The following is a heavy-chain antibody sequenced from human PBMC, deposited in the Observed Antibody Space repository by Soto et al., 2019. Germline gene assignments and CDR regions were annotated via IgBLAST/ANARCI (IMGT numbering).Heavy chain of an antibody. CDR2: IYHSGST. CDR3: ARAAGRDLKAEYYGDSRKYSQH. D-gene: IGHD4-17*01. Sequence: QVQLQESGPGLVKPSGTLSLTCAVSGGSISSSNWWSWVRQPPGKGLEWIGEIYHSGSTNSNPSLESRVTLSVDKSKNQFSLKLSSGTAADTAVYYCARAAGRDLKAEYYGDSRKYSQHWGQGTLVTVSS. V-gene: IGHV4-4*02. CDR1: GGSISSSNW. J-gene: IGHJ1*01.